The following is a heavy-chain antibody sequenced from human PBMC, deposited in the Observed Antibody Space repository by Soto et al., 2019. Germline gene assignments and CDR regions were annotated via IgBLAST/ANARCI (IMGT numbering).Heavy chain of an antibody. CDR3: ARALSTHIAVAGMGYFDS. Sequence: GGSMRLSCAASGFSFCDSDMHWGRQASGKGLEGVGRIRSKRKNYATACAASVKGRFTISREDSKNTAYLQMTSLKTEDTAVYYCARALSTHIAVAGMGYFDSWGPGTLVTVSS. J-gene: IGHJ4*02. D-gene: IGHD6-19*01. CDR2: IRSKRKNYAT. CDR1: GFSFCDSD. V-gene: IGHV3-73*01.